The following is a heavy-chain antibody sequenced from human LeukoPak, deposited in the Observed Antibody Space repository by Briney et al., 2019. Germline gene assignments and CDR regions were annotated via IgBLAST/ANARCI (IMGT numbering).Heavy chain of an antibody. Sequence: GSLRLSCAVSGFTFSGHWMFWVRQAPGKGLVWVSSTNSDGSSTGYTDSVKGRFTVSRDNAKNTLYLQMNSLRAEDTAVYYCAIGGLYDYVWGSYRYKSALDIWGQGTMVTVSS. CDR3: AIGGLYDYVWGSYRYKSALDI. V-gene: IGHV3-74*01. J-gene: IGHJ3*02. D-gene: IGHD3-16*02. CDR1: GFTFSGHW. CDR2: TNSDGSST.